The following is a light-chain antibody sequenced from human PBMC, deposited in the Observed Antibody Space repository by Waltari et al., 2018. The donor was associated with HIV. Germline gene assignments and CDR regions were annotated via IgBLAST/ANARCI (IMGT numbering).Light chain of an antibody. CDR3: QSYDSTLSGPRV. CDR2: ENN. V-gene: IGLV1-40*01. Sequence: SVLTQPPSVSGAPGQGVTISCTGSSSKIGAGYDVHWYRHLPGTAPKLLIHENNKRPSGVPDRFSGSRSGTSASLAISGLQADDEADYYCQSYDSTLSGPRVFGTGTKVTVL. CDR1: SSKIGAGYD. J-gene: IGLJ1*01.